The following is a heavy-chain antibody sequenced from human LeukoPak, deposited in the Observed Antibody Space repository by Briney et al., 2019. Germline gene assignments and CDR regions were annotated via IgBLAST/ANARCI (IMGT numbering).Heavy chain of an antibody. V-gene: IGHV4-30-2*01. CDR2: IYHSGST. CDR1: GGSISSGGYY. CDR3: ARDPTDFWSGFDAFDI. J-gene: IGHJ3*02. D-gene: IGHD3-3*01. Sequence: PSETLSLTCTVSGGSISSGGYYWGWIRQPPGKGLEWIGYIYHSGSTYYNPSLKSRVTISVDRSKNQFSLKLSSVTAADTAVYYCARDPTDFWSGFDAFDIWGQGTMVTVSS.